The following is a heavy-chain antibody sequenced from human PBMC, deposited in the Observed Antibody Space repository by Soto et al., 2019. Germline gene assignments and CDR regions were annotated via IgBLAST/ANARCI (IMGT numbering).Heavy chain of an antibody. CDR3: AKGGGSGYFAYHYIDV. V-gene: IGHV3-23*01. Sequence: GGSLRLSCAASGFTFNDYAMSWVRQAPGKGLEWVSVISASGTQTYYADSVKGRFTISRDNSKNTLYLQMNSLRVEDTAEYYCAKGGGSGYFAYHYIDVWGKGTTVTVSS. CDR2: ISASGTQT. CDR1: GFTFNDYA. J-gene: IGHJ6*03. D-gene: IGHD3-3*01.